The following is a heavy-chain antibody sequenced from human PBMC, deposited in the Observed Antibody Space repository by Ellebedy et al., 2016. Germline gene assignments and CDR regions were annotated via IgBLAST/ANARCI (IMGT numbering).Heavy chain of an antibody. CDR1: GFTVSTNY. J-gene: IGHJ2*01. CDR2: IFSDGNT. CDR3: AALQWLAPAWYFDL. V-gene: IGHV3-53*01. D-gene: IGHD6-19*01. Sequence: GESLKISCAASGFTVSTNYMKWVRQAPGKGLEWVSAIFSDGNTYYADSVKGRFTISRDNSKNTLYLQMNSLRAEDTAVYYCAALQWLAPAWYFDLWGRGTLVTVSS.